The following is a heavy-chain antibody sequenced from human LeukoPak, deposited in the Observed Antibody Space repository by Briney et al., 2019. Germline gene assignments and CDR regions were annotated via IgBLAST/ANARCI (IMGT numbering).Heavy chain of an antibody. CDR3: ARGTTMIVVVSPFDY. Sequence: ASVKVSCKASGGTFSSYAISWVRQAPGQGLEWMGWISAYNGNTNYAQKLQGRVTMTTDTSTSTAYMELRSLRSDDTAVYYCARGTTMIVVVSPFDYWGQGTLVTVSS. D-gene: IGHD3-22*01. CDR1: GGTFSSYA. J-gene: IGHJ4*02. CDR2: ISAYNGNT. V-gene: IGHV1-18*01.